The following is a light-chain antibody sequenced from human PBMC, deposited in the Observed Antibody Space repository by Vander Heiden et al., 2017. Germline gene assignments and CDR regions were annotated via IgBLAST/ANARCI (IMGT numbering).Light chain of an antibody. Sequence: DIQLTQSPSFLSASVGDRVTITCRASQGISSYLAWYQQKPGKAPKLLIYAASTLQSPVPSRFNGRGSRTEFTLTISILQPQHLATYYCRQLNSYPLTFSGGTKLELK. J-gene: IGKJ4*01. CDR2: AAS. CDR3: RQLNSYPLT. V-gene: IGKV1-9*01. CDR1: QGISSY.